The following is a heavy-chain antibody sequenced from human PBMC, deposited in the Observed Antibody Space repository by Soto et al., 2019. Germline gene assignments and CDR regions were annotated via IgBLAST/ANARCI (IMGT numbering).Heavy chain of an antibody. CDR2: INQDGSEK. D-gene: IGHD6-25*01. J-gene: IGHJ5*02. CDR3: ARASGFFDP. V-gene: IGHV3-7*01. CDR1: GFTFSGYW. Sequence: EVQVTESGGDLVQPGGSLRLSCAASGFTFSGYWMSWVRQAPGKGLEWVANINQDGSEKYSVDSVKGRFTISRDNAKNLLYLQMNSLRVEDTAVYYCARASGFFDPWGQGTLVTVSS.